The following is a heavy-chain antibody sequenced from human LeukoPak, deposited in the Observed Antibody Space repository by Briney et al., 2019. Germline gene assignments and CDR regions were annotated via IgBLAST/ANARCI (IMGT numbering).Heavy chain of an antibody. Sequence: PSETLSLTCAVYGGSFSGYYWSWIRQPPGKGLEWIGEINHSGSTNYNPSLKSRVTISVDTSKNQFSLKLSSMTAADTAVYYCARGYSLIVVVVAATAGAFDIWGQGTMVTVSS. CDR1: GGSFSGYY. V-gene: IGHV4-34*01. J-gene: IGHJ3*02. CDR2: INHSGST. CDR3: ARGYSLIVVVVAATAGAFDI. D-gene: IGHD2-15*01.